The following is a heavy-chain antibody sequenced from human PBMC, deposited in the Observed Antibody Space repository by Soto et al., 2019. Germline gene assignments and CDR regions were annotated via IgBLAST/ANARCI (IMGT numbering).Heavy chain of an antibody. CDR1: GFTFSSYA. Sequence: EVQLLESGGGLVQPGGSLRLSCAASGFTFSSYAMSWVRQAPGKGLEWVSAISGSGGSTYYADSVKGRFTISRDNSKNTLYLQMNSLRAEDTAVYYCARGVFGVSYYYDSSGYYLFDYWGQGTLVTVSS. V-gene: IGHV3-23*01. D-gene: IGHD3-22*01. CDR2: ISGSGGST. J-gene: IGHJ4*02. CDR3: ARGVFGVSYYYDSSGYYLFDY.